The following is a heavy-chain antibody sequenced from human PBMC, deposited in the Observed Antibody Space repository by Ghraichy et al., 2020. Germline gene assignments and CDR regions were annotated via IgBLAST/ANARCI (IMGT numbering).Heavy chain of an antibody. D-gene: IGHD3-22*01. CDR3: ARGGSGYSYFDY. CDR1: GGSISSGGYS. Sequence: TLSLTCAVSGGSISSGGYSWSWIRQPPGKGLEWIGYIYHSGSTYYNPSLKRRVTISVDRSKNQFSLKLSSVTAADTAVYYCARGGSGYSYFDYWGQGTLVTVSS. V-gene: IGHV4-30-2*01. CDR2: IYHSGST. J-gene: IGHJ4*02.